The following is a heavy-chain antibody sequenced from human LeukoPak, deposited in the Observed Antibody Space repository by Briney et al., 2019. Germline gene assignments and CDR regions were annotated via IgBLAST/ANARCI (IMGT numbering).Heavy chain of an antibody. CDR1: GFTFSSYS. V-gene: IGHV3-21*01. CDR2: ISSSSSYI. J-gene: IGHJ6*02. Sequence: PGGSLRLSCAASGFTFSSYSMNWVRQAPGKGLEWVSSISSSSSYIYYADSVKGRFTISRDNAKNSLYLQMNSLRAEDTAVYYCAGEVGRYCSSTRCFYYGMDVWGQGTTVTVSS. CDR3: AGEVGRYCSSTRCFYYGMDV. D-gene: IGHD2-2*01.